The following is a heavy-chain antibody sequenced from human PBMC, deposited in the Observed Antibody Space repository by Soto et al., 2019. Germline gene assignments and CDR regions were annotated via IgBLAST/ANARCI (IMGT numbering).Heavy chain of an antibody. Sequence: GGSLRLSCAASGFTFSSCAMGWVRQAPGKGLEWVSGISGNGGSTYYADSVKGRFTISRDNSKSTLYLQMNSLRAEDTAVYYCGKGRSYYYYYGVDVWGQGTTVTVSS. J-gene: IGHJ6*02. CDR3: GKGRSYYYYYGVDV. D-gene: IGHD1-26*01. CDR1: GFTFSSCA. CDR2: ISGNGGST. V-gene: IGHV3-23*01.